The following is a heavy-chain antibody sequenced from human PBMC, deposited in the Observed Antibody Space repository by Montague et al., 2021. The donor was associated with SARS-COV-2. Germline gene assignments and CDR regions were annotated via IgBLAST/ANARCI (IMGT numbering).Heavy chain of an antibody. CDR1: GYSISSGYY. CDR3: ARSQDCSTTTCDFDY. Sequence: SETLSLTCTVSGYSISSGYYWCWILQPPGKGLEWIGSTYHSGSTYYNTSLKSRVTISVDTSKNQFSLKLSSVTAADTAVYYCARSQDCSTTTCDFDYWGQGTLVTVSS. J-gene: IGHJ4*02. V-gene: IGHV4-38-2*02. D-gene: IGHD2-2*01. CDR2: TYHSGST.